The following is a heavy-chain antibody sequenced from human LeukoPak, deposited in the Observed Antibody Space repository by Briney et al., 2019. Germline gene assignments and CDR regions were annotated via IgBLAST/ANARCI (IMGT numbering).Heavy chain of an antibody. V-gene: IGHV1-18*01. CDR1: GYTFTSYG. CDR3: ARGESDLYSSSWPFDY. CDR2: ISAYYGNT. J-gene: IGHJ4*02. D-gene: IGHD6-13*01. Sequence: ASVKVSCKASGYTFTSYGISWVRQAPGQGLEWMGWISAYYGNTNYAQKLQGRVTMTTDTSTSTAYMELRSLRSDDTAVYYCARGESDLYSSSWPFDYWGQGTLVTVSS.